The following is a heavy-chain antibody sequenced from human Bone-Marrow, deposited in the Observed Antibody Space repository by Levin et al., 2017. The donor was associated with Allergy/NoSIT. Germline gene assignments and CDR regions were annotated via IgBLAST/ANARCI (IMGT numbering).Heavy chain of an antibody. CDR1: GFTFNNFA. Sequence: GGSLRLSCGASGFTFNNFAMHWVRQAPGKGLQWVAVVSYDGSHKYYADSVKGRFNISRDNSNNTLFLQMNSLRTEDTAVYYCSKICDTSGWPDYWGQGTLVSVSS. CDR3: SKICDTSGWPDY. V-gene: IGHV3-30*18. J-gene: IGHJ4*02. CDR2: VSYDGSHK. D-gene: IGHD6-19*01.